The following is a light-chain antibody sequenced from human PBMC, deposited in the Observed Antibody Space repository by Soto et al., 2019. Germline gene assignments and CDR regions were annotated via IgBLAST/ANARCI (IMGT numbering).Light chain of an antibody. V-gene: IGKV3-15*01. Sequence: EIVMTQSPATLSVSPGERATLSCRASQSINSNLAWYQQKPGKTPRLLIYGASTRATGIPARFSGSGSGTDFPLTISSLQSEDFAFYYCQQYNKWRTFGQGTKVEIK. CDR2: GAS. J-gene: IGKJ1*01. CDR3: QQYNKWRT. CDR1: QSINSN.